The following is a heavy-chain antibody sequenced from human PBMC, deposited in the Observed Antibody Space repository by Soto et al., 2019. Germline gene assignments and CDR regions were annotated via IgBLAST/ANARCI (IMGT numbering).Heavy chain of an antibody. V-gene: IGHV4-34*12. CDR3: AREGLYSSSWFNL. D-gene: IGHD6-13*01. J-gene: IGHJ5*02. Sequence: SETLSLTCGVSGASFHSYYWSWLRQSPGKGLEWIGEIIHTGETNYNPSLKSRVTISADASKNQFSLKLNSVTAADSAMYYCAREGLYSSSWFNLWGQGTQVTVSS. CDR1: GASFHSYY. CDR2: IIHTGET.